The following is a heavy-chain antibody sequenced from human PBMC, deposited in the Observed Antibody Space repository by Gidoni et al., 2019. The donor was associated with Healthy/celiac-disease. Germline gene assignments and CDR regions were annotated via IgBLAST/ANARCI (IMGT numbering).Heavy chain of an antibody. V-gene: IGHV4-38-2*02. CDR1: GYSISSGYY. CDR2: IYHSGST. J-gene: IGHJ5*02. CDR3: ARSGADYYDSSGYYLWFDP. Sequence: QVQLQESGPGLVKPSETLSLTCTVSGYSISSGYYWGWIRQPPGKGLEWIGSIYHSGSTYYNPSLKSRVTISVDTSKNQFSLKLSSVTAADTAVYYCARSGADYYDSSGYYLWFDPWGQGTLVTVSS. D-gene: IGHD3-22*01.